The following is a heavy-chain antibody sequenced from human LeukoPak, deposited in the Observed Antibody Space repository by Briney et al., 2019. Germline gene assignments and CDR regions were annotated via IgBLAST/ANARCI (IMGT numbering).Heavy chain of an antibody. CDR2: IYSDGSRT. CDR3: ARRGYHDYSGFDY. J-gene: IGHJ4*02. D-gene: IGHD1-26*01. CDR1: GFTLSSNW. Sequence: GGSLRLSCAGSGFTLSSNWMHWVRQGPGKGLVWVSRIYSDGSRTNYADSVKGRFTISGDNAKNSLYLQMNSLRAEDTAVYYCARRGYHDYSGFDYWGQGTLVTVSS. V-gene: IGHV3-74*01.